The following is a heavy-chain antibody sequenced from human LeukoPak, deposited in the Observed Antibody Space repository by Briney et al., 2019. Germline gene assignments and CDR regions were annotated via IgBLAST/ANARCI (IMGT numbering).Heavy chain of an antibody. Sequence: SETLSLTCTVSGGSMSSFYWSWIRQPAGKGLEWIGRIYTSGSTNSNSNPSLKSRVTMSVDTSKNQFSLNLTSVTAADTAVYYCARDRHIAAAGPYWYFDLWGRGTLVTVSS. CDR2: IYTSGSTNS. V-gene: IGHV4-4*07. CDR1: GGSMSSFY. CDR3: ARDRHIAAAGPYWYFDL. D-gene: IGHD6-13*01. J-gene: IGHJ2*01.